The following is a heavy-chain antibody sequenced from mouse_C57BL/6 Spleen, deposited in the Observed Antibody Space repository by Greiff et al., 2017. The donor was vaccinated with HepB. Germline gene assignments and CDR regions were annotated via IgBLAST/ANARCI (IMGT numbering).Heavy chain of an antibody. D-gene: IGHD1-1*01. V-gene: IGHV14-2*01. CDR2: IDPEDGKT. CDR1: GFTFTLYY. CDR3: SIRYFDY. J-gene: IGHJ2*01. Sequence: EVQLQQSGAELVKPGASVKLSCTASGFTFTLYYMHWVKQRTEQGLEWIGRIDPEDGKTKYAPKFQGKATITADTSSNTAYLQLNSLTSEDTAVYYCSIRYFDYWGQGTTLTVSS.